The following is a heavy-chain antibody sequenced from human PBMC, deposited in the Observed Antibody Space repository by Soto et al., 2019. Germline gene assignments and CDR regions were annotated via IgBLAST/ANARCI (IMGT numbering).Heavy chain of an antibody. V-gene: IGHV3-64D*08. CDR2: ISSNGGST. J-gene: IGHJ6*02. Sequence: GGSLRLSCSASGFTFSSYAMHWVRQAPGKGLEYVSAISSNGGSTYYADSVKGRFTISRDNSKNTLYLQMSSLRAEDTAVYYCVKEEGVKSSSFYYYYYGMDVWGQGTTVTVSS. CDR3: VKEEGVKSSSFYYYYYGMDV. D-gene: IGHD6-6*01. CDR1: GFTFSSYA.